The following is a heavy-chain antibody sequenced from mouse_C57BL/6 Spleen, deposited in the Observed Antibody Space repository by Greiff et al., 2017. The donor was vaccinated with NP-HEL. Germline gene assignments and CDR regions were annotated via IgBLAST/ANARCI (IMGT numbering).Heavy chain of an antibody. V-gene: IGHV5-9*04. CDR1: GFTFSSYT. D-gene: IGHD3-1*01. CDR3: ARDRGPFAY. Sequence: EVKLMESGGGLVKPGGSLKLSCAASGFTFSSYTMSWVRQTPEKRLEWVATISGGGGNTYYPDSVKGRFTISRDNAKNNLYLQMSHLKSEDTAMYYCARDRGPFAYWGQGTLVTVSA. J-gene: IGHJ3*01. CDR2: ISGGGGNT.